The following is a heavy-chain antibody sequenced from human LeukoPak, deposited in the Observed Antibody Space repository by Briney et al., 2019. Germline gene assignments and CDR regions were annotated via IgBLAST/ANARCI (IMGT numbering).Heavy chain of an antibody. CDR1: GFTFTNYW. D-gene: IGHD6-13*01. V-gene: IGHV3-7*01. J-gene: IGHJ5*02. CDR3: AKDQRAAAGWGFDP. Sequence: GGSLRLSCAASGFTFTNYWMSWLRQAPGKGLEWVGNINQDGSDKNYVDSVKGRFTISRDNSKNNSKNTLYLQMNSLRPEDTAVYYCAKDQRAAAGWGFDPWGQGTLVTVSS. CDR2: INQDGSDK.